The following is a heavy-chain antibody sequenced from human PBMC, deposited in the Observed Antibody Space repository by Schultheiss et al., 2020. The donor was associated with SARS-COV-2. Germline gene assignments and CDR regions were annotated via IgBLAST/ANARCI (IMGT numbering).Heavy chain of an antibody. D-gene: IGHD1-26*01. Sequence: SQTLSLTCAVCGESFSAYYWGCIRQPPGKGLKWIGDINHRGSTNYNPSLKSRVTISVDTSKNQFSLKLSSVTAADTAVYYCARLDVGLDFWGQGTLVTVSS. CDR1: GESFSAYY. CDR3: ARLDVGLDF. V-gene: IGHV4-34*01. J-gene: IGHJ4*02. CDR2: INHRGST.